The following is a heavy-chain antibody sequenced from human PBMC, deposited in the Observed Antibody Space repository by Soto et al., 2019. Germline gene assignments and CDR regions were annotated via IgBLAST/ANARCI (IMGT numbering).Heavy chain of an antibody. Sequence: SETLSLTCTVSGGSISSYFYIWVRQPPGKGLGWIGSVYYTGTTDYNPSLKSRVTISVDTSKTQSSLNLRSVTAADTAVYYCARDLAAVPSAFDYWGRGPLVTVSS. CDR2: VYYTGTT. D-gene: IGHD6-13*01. CDR3: ARDLAAVPSAFDY. V-gene: IGHV4-59*01. CDR1: GGSISSYF. J-gene: IGHJ4*02.